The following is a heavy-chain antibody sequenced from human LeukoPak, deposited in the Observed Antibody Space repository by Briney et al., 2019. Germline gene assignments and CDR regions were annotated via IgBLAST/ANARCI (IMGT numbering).Heavy chain of an antibody. V-gene: IGHV4-38-2*02. CDR1: GYSTSNGYY. CDR3: ARAPRQSSWYDS. CDR2: MYHSGST. J-gene: IGHJ5*01. Sequence: SETLSLTCSVSGYSTSNGYYWGWIRQPPGKGLEWIGTMYHSGSTYYTPSLQSRVTISIDTSTNEVSLRLTSVTATDTAVYFCARAPRQSSWYDSWGQGTLVTVSS. D-gene: IGHD6-13*01.